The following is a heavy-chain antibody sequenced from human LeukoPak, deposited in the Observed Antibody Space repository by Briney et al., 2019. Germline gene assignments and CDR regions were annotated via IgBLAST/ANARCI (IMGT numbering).Heavy chain of an antibody. CDR3: ASAVDRYSGSYYYYAFDI. CDR1: GGSISSSNYY. CDR2: IYYGGST. Sequence: KPSETLSLTCTVSGGSISSSNYYWGWIRQPPGKGLEWIGSIYYGGSTYYNPSLKSRVTISVDTSKNQFSLKLNSVTAADTAVYYCASAVDRYSGSYYYYAFDIWGQGTMVTVSS. V-gene: IGHV4-39*01. J-gene: IGHJ3*02. D-gene: IGHD1-26*01.